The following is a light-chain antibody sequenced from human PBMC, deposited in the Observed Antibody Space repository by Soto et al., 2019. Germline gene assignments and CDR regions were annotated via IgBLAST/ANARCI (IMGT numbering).Light chain of an antibody. CDR3: QQYNSYPRT. V-gene: IGKV1-5*01. CDR1: QSISSW. Sequence: DIQMTQSPSTLSASVGDRVTITCRASQSISSWLAWYQQKPGKAPNLLIYDASTLERGVPSKFSGSGSGTEFTLTISSLQPDDFATYYCQQYNSYPRTFGQGTKLEIK. CDR2: DAS. J-gene: IGKJ2*01.